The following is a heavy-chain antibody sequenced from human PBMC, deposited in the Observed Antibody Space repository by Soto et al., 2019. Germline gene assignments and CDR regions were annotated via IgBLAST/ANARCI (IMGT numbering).Heavy chain of an antibody. CDR1: GFTFSSYG. CDR3: ARGLAVAGTENDAFDI. V-gene: IGHV3-33*01. J-gene: IGHJ3*02. CDR2: IWYDGSNK. D-gene: IGHD6-19*01. Sequence: QVQLVESGGGVVQPGRSLRLSCAASGFTFSSYGMHWVRQAPGKGLEWVAVIWYDGSNKYYADSVKGRFTISRDNSKNTLYLQMNSLRAEDTAVYYCARGLAVAGTENDAFDIWGQGTMVTVSS.